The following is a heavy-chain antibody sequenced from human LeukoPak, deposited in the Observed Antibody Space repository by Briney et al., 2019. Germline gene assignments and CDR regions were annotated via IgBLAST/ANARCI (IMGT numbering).Heavy chain of an antibody. V-gene: IGHV3-23*01. CDR3: ANDPGMILVIY. Sequence: GGSLTLSCAASGFTYSSYAMSWVRQAPGKGLEWVSAISGSGGSTYYADSVKGRFTISRDNSKNTLYLQMNSLRAEDTAVYYCANDPGMILVIYWGQGTLVTVSS. CDR1: GFTYSSYA. CDR2: ISGSGGST. J-gene: IGHJ4*02. D-gene: IGHD2-21*01.